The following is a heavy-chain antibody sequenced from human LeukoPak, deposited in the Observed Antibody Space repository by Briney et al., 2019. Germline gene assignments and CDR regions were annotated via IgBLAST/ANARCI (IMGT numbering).Heavy chain of an antibody. Sequence: PSETLSLTCAVYGGSFSAYYWSWIRQPPGKGLEWIGEINHSGSTNYNPSLKSRVTISVDTSKNQFSLKLSSVTAADTAVYYCASPGYCSSTSCTLHYWGQGTLVTVSS. D-gene: IGHD2-2*01. CDR1: GGSFSAYY. CDR3: ASPGYCSSTSCTLHY. J-gene: IGHJ4*02. V-gene: IGHV4-34*01. CDR2: INHSGST.